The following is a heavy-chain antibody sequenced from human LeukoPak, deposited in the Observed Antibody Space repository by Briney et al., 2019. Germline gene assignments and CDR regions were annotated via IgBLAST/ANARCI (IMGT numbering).Heavy chain of an antibody. Sequence: GESLKISCAASAFTVSSNCMIWVRQPPGKGLEWVSVIYSAGSTYNADSVKGRFTISRHNSKNTVYVQMDNLRPEDTAVYYCARVDTTLSYKLDYWGQGTLVTVSS. CDR3: ARVDTTLSYKLDY. CDR1: AFTVSSNC. D-gene: IGHD1-1*01. CDR2: IYSAGST. V-gene: IGHV3-53*04. J-gene: IGHJ4*02.